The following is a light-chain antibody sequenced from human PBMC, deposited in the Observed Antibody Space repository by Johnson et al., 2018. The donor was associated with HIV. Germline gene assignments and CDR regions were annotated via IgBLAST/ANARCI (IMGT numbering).Light chain of an antibody. CDR1: NSNIGRHS. CDR2: GND. V-gene: IGLV1-51*02. Sequence: QPVLTQPPSVSAAPGQRVTFSCSGSNSNIGRHSVSWYQQLPGTAPKLLIYGNDKRPSGIPDRFSASKSGTSATLGITGLQTGDEADYYCGTWDSNLSSEVFGAGTKVTVL. CDR3: GTWDSNLSSEV. J-gene: IGLJ1*01.